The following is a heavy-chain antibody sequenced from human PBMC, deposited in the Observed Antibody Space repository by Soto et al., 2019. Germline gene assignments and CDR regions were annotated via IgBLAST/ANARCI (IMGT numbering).Heavy chain of an antibody. CDR2: ISGIGHSM. Sequence: EVQLLESGGGLVQPGESLRLSCAASGFIFSSYAMSWVRQAPGKGLEWVSAISGIGHSMYYADSVKGRFLISRDNSKNTLYLQMNSLRAEDTAVYYCAKKLMSTIGHFDSWGQGTLITVSS. V-gene: IGHV3-23*01. CDR1: GFIFSSYA. CDR3: AKKLMSTIGHFDS. D-gene: IGHD2-8*01. J-gene: IGHJ4*02.